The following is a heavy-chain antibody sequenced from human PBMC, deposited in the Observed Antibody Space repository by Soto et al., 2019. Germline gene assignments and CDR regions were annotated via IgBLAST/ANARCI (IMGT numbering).Heavy chain of an antibody. J-gene: IGHJ4*02. D-gene: IGHD3-9*01. CDR2: ISASGGA. CDR1: GFTFPNYA. V-gene: IGHV3-23*01. CDR3: ARPPGYISDWYYFDL. Sequence: PGGSLRLSCAASGFTFPNYAMSWVRQAPGKGLEWVSGISASGGAYYTDSVKGRVTISRDNSKNTLYLQMNSLRAEDTAVYYCARPPGYISDWYYFDLWGQGTQVTVSS.